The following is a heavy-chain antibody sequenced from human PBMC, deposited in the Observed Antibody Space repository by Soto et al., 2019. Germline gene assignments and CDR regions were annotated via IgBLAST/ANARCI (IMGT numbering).Heavy chain of an antibody. CDR3: AKERRGGYPSGFDY. J-gene: IGHJ4*02. V-gene: IGHV3-30*18. Sequence: QVQLVESGGGVVQPGRSLRLSCAASGFTFSTYAMHWVRQAPGKGLEWVAVISIDGRHKFYADSVRGRLTISRDDSKDTLYLEVTRRPAGDTAVYYCAKERRGGYPSGFDYWGQGALVTVSS. D-gene: IGHD3-22*01. CDR1: GFTFSTYA. CDR2: ISIDGRHK.